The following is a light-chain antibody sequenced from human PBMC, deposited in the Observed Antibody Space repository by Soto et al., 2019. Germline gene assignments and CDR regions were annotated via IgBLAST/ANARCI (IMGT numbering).Light chain of an antibody. V-gene: IGKV1-27*01. CDR3: QQYYYYWT. J-gene: IGKJ1*01. Sequence: DIQMTQSPSSLSASVGDRVTITCRATQVITNFLAWYQQKPGKVPRLLIYSASTLQSGVPSRFSGSGYGTEFTLTISSLQPDDFATYYCQQYYYYWTFGQGTKVDIK. CDR2: SAS. CDR1: QVITNF.